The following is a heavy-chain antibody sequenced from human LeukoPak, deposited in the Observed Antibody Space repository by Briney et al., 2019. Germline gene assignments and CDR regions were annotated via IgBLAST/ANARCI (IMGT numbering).Heavy chain of an antibody. V-gene: IGHV4-31*03. D-gene: IGHD3-22*01. CDR1: GGSISSGGYY. J-gene: IGHJ5*02. Sequence: SQTLSLTCTVSGGSISSGGYYWSWIRQHPGKGLEWIGYIYYSGSTYYNPSLKSRVTISVDTSKNQFSLKLSSVTAADTAVYYCARGLKAVRRYYDSSGYYYPSWGQETLVTVSS. CDR3: ARGLKAVRRYYDSSGYYYPS. CDR2: IYYSGST.